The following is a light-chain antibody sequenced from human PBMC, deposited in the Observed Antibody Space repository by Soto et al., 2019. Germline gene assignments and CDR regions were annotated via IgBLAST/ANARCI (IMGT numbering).Light chain of an antibody. CDR1: SSNIGRNS. CDR3: AAWDDSLNEYV. CDR2: GNN. J-gene: IGLJ1*01. V-gene: IGLV1-44*01. Sequence: QSLLTQAPSVSGTPGQSVTITCSGSSSNIGRNSVTLYQHLPGTAPKLLTHGNNHRPSGVPDRFSGSKSGTSASLAISGLQPEDEADYCCAAWDDSLNEYVFGDGTKVTVL.